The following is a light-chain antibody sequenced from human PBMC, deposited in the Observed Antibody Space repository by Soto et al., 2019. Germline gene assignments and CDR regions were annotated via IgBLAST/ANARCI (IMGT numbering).Light chain of an antibody. J-gene: IGKJ1*01. CDR3: QHYGSSPRT. V-gene: IGKV3-20*01. Sequence: IGLKQSPGAVSFSPGERATLSCRASHSVSSSHLAWYQQKPGQAPRLLISGASSRATGIPDRFTGSGSGTDFTLTISRLEPEDFAVYYCQHYGSSPRTFGQGTKV. CDR1: HSVSSSH. CDR2: GAS.